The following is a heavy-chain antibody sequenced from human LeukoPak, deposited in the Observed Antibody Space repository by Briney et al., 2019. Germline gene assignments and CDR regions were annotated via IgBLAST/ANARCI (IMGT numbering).Heavy chain of an antibody. CDR3: TSTSPLESSLIGY. CDR1: GFTFSSYG. J-gene: IGHJ4*02. D-gene: IGHD3-3*01. Sequence: GGSLRLSCAASGFTFSSYGMHWVRQAPGKGLEWVGRIKSKTDGGTTDYGAPVKGRFTISRDDSKNTLYLQMNSLKTEDTAVYYCTSTSPLESSLIGYWGQGTLVTVSS. V-gene: IGHV3-15*01. CDR2: IKSKTDGGTT.